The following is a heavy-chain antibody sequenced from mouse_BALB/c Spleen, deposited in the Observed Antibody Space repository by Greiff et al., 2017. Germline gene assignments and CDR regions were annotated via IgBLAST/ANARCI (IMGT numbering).Heavy chain of an antibody. V-gene: IGHV5-17*02. J-gene: IGHJ4*01. Sequence: EVQGVESGGGLVQPGGSRKLSCAASGFTFSSFGMHWVRQAPEKGLEWVAYISSGSSTIYYADTVKGRFTISRDNPKNTLFLQMTSLRSEDTAMYYCARTPDGYYAMDYWGQGTSVTVSS. CDR1: GFTFSSFG. CDR3: ARTPDGYYAMDY. D-gene: IGHD2-3*01. CDR2: ISSGSSTI.